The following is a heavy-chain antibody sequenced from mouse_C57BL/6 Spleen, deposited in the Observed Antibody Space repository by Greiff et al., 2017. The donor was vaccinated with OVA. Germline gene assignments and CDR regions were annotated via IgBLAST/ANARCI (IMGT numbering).Heavy chain of an antibody. CDR1: GYAFSSSW. Sequence: VQLQESGPELVKPGASVKISCKASGYAFSSSWMNWVKQRPGKGLEWIGRIYPGDGDTNYNGKFKGKATLTADKSSSTAYMQLSSLTSEDSAVYVCARNYYSNYEDYFDYWGQGTTLTVSS. V-gene: IGHV1-82*01. J-gene: IGHJ2*01. CDR3: ARNYYSNYEDYFDY. CDR2: IYPGDGDT. D-gene: IGHD2-5*01.